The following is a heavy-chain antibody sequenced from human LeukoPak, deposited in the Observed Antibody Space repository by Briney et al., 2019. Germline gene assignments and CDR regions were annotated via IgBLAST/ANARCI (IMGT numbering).Heavy chain of an antibody. D-gene: IGHD5-18*01. CDR2: ISWNSGSI. CDR1: GFTFDDYA. CDR3: AKAVGYGYGKIDY. V-gene: IGHV3-9*01. Sequence: GGSLRLSCAASGFTFDDYAMHWVRQAPGKGLEWVSGISWNSGSIGYADSVKGRFTISRDNAKNSLYLQMNSLRAEDTALYYCAKAVGYGYGKIDYWGQGTLVTVSS. J-gene: IGHJ4*02.